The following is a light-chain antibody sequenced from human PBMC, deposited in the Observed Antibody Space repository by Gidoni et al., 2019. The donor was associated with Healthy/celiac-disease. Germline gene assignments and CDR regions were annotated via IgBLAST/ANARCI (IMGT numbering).Light chain of an antibody. CDR3: QQYNNWPPWT. CDR2: GAS. V-gene: IGKV3-15*01. J-gene: IGKJ1*01. CDR1: QSVSSN. Sequence: IVLPQSPATLSVSPGERATLSCRASQSVSSNLAWYQQKPGQAPRLLIYGASTRATGIPARFSGSGSGTEFTLTISSLQSEDFAVYDCQQYNNWPPWTFGQGTKVEIK.